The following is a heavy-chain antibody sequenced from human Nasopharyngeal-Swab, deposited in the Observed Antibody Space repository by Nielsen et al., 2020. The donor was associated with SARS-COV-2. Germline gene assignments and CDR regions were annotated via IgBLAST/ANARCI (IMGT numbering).Heavy chain of an antibody. V-gene: IGHV4-59*01. J-gene: IGHJ4*02. Sequence: SETLSLTCTVSGCSISSYYWSWIRQPPGKGLEWIGYIYYSGITNYNPSLKSRVIISVDTSKNQFSLKLSSVTAADTAVYYCARPLRGAVAPFDYWGQGTLVTVSS. CDR2: IYYSGIT. CDR3: ARPLRGAVAPFDY. CDR1: GCSISSYY. D-gene: IGHD6-19*01.